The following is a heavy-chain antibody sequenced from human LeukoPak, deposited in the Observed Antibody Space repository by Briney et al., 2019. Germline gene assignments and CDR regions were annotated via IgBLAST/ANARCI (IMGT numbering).Heavy chain of an antibody. CDR1: GYTFTSYD. Sequence: GGPVKVSCKASGYTFTSYDINWVRQATGQGLEWMGWMNPNSGNTGYAQKFQGRVTITRNTSISTAYMELSSLSSEDTAVYYCARRVGKPQILDYWGQGTLVTVSS. CDR2: MNPNSGNT. D-gene: IGHD2-2*01. CDR3: ARRVGKPQILDY. V-gene: IGHV1-8*01. J-gene: IGHJ4*02.